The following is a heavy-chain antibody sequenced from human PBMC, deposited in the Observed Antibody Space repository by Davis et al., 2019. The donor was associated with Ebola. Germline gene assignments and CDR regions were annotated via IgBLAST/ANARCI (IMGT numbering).Heavy chain of an antibody. Sequence: GGSLRLSCAGSGFMFSSYAMSWVRQAPGKGLEWVSGISGSGATTYYADSVKGRFTISRDNSKNTLYLQMNSLRADDTALYYCAKGGARYFYHYYGMDVWGQGTTVTVSS. D-gene: IGHD2/OR15-2a*01. CDR1: GFMFSSYA. CDR2: ISGSGATT. CDR3: AKGGARYFYHYYGMDV. V-gene: IGHV3-23*01. J-gene: IGHJ6*02.